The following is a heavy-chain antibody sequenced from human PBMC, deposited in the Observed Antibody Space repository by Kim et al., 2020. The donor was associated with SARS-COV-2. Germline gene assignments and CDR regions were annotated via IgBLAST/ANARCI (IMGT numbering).Heavy chain of an antibody. CDR3: ARDVRMSIDH. CDR1: GYTFIDHY. V-gene: IGHV1-2*06. J-gene: IGHJ4*02. D-gene: IGHD6-6*01. CDR2: INPDSGAT. Sequence: ASVKVSCKTSGYTFIDHYIHWVRQAPGQGLEWLGRINPDSGATNYAQKVQGRVTVTRDTSVSTAYMELSSLRSDDTAVYYCARDVRMSIDHCGQGTLVPV.